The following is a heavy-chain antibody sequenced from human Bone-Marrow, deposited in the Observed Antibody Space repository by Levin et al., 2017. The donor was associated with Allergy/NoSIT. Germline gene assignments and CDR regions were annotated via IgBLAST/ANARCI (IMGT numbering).Heavy chain of an antibody. CDR2: INRDGSST. CDR3: ARDRVNTNWYFDL. V-gene: IGHV3-74*01. CDR1: GFNFSSYW. D-gene: IGHD4-17*01. Sequence: GGSLRLSCSASGFNFSSYWMHWVRQAPGKGLVWVSRINRDGSSTSYADSVKGRFTISRDNAKNTLYLHMNSLRAEDTSVYYCARDRVNTNWYFDLWGRGTLVTVSS. J-gene: IGHJ2*01.